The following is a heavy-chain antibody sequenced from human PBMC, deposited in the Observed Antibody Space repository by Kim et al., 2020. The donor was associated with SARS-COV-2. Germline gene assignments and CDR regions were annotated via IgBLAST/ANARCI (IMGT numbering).Heavy chain of an antibody. CDR1: GGTFNTFG. J-gene: IGHJ5*02. Sequence: SVKVSCKTSGGTFNTFGINWVRQVSGQGPEWMGSIVPVLRTPNYAQKFQGRVTFSADVSTNTVYMQLNSLTSDDTAVYYCARVRDLGVPLFDPWGQGTL. CDR2: IVPVLRTP. CDR3: ARVRDLGVPLFDP. V-gene: IGHV1-69*13.